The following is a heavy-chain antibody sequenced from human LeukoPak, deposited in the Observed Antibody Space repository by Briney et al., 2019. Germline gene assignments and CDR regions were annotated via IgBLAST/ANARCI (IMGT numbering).Heavy chain of an antibody. V-gene: IGHV3-21*01. D-gene: IGHD1-26*01. CDR3: ARGPLQGAYFDY. Sequence: PGGSLRLSCAASGFTFNNYGMNWVRQAPGKGLEWVSSITSGSSYIYYADSVKGRFTISRDNSKNTLYLQMNSLRAEDTAVYYCARGPLQGAYFDYWGQGTLVTVSS. CDR2: ITSGSSYI. CDR1: GFTFNNYG. J-gene: IGHJ4*02.